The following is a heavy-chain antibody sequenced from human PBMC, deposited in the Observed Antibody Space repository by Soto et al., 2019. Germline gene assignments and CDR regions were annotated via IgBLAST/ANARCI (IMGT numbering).Heavy chain of an antibody. J-gene: IGHJ5*02. V-gene: IGHV3-23*01. Sequence: GGSLRLSCAASGFTFSSYAMSWVRQAPGKGLEWVPAISGSGGSTYYADSVKGRFTISRDNSKNTLYLQMNSLRAEDTAVYYCAKVPDCSGGSCYWFDPWGQGTLVTVSS. D-gene: IGHD2-15*01. CDR3: AKVPDCSGGSCYWFDP. CDR1: GFTFSSYA. CDR2: ISGSGGST.